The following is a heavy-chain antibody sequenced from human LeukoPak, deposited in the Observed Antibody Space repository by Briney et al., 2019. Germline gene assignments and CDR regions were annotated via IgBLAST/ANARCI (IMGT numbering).Heavy chain of an antibody. Sequence: PSETLSLTCTVSGGSISPYYWSWIRQPPGKGLEWIGYIYYSGSTNYNPSLKSRVTISVDTSKNQFSLKLSSVTAADTAVYYCARDSSGYYLDAFDIWGQGTMVTVSS. CDR3: ARDSSGYYLDAFDI. D-gene: IGHD3-22*01. CDR1: GGSISPYY. V-gene: IGHV4-59*01. J-gene: IGHJ3*02. CDR2: IYYSGST.